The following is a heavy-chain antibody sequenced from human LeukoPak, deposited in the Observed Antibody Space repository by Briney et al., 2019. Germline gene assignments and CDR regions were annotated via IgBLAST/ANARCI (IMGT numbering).Heavy chain of an antibody. CDR2: ISYDGSNK. J-gene: IGHJ6*02. D-gene: IGHD3-22*01. Sequence: GGSLRLSCAASGFTFSSYAMHWVRQAPGKGLEWAAVISYDGSNKYYADSVKGRFTISRDNSKNTLYLQMNSLRAEDTAVYYCARDVTYYYDSSGYYGMDVWGQGTTVTVSS. CDR1: GFTFSSYA. CDR3: ARDVTYYYDSSGYYGMDV. V-gene: IGHV3-30-3*01.